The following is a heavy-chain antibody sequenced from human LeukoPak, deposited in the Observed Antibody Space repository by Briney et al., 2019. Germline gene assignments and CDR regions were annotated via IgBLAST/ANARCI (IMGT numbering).Heavy chain of an antibody. Sequence: GGSLRLSCATSGFTFRNYEMSWVRQAPGKGLEWVSAISGSGSNTYYADSVKGRFTISRDNSKNTLYLQMNSLRAEETAVYYCAKHYGSISMADYWGQGTLVTVSS. CDR1: GFTFRNYE. D-gene: IGHD4-23*01. CDR3: AKHYGSISMADY. J-gene: IGHJ4*02. V-gene: IGHV3-23*01. CDR2: ISGSGSNT.